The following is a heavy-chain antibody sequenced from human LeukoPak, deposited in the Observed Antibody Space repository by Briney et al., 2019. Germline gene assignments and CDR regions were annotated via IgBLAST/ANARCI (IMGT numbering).Heavy chain of an antibody. CDR2: ISSGSSYI. J-gene: IGHJ4*02. Sequence: GGSLRLSCAPSGFTFSTYSMNWVRQAPGKGLEWVSSISSGSSYIYYADSVKGRFTISRDNAKNSLYLQMNSLRAEDTAVYYCARVPGGPYYDSSGYYYDYWGQGTLVTVSS. CDR3: ARVPGGPYYDSSGYYYDY. D-gene: IGHD3-22*01. CDR1: GFTFSTYS. V-gene: IGHV3-21*01.